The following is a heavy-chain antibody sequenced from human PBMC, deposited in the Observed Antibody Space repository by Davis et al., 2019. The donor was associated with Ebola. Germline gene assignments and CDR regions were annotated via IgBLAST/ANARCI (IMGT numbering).Heavy chain of an antibody. D-gene: IGHD3/OR15-3a*01. CDR2: IRSKANSYAT. Sequence: GGSLRLSCAASGFTFSGSAMHWVRQASGKGLEWVGRIRSKANSYATAYAASVKGRFTISRDDSKNTAYLQMNSLRAEDTAVYYCARDPWTRGFYYYYGMDVWGQGTTVTVSS. CDR3: ARDPWTRGFYYYYGMDV. J-gene: IGHJ6*02. CDR1: GFTFSGSA. V-gene: IGHV3-73*01.